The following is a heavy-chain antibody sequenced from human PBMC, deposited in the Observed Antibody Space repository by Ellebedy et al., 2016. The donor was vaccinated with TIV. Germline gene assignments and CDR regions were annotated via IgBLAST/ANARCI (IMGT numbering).Heavy chain of an antibody. CDR3: AREVSGSLDY. D-gene: IGHD3-10*01. CDR1: GGSISTSSYY. Sequence: MPSETLSLTCTVPGGSISTSSYYWSWIRQPPGKGLEWIGYIYYSGSTNYNPSLKSRVTISIDTSKNQFPLKLRSVTAADTAVYYCAREVSGSLDYWGQGTLVTVSS. CDR2: IYYSGST. J-gene: IGHJ4*02. V-gene: IGHV4-61*01.